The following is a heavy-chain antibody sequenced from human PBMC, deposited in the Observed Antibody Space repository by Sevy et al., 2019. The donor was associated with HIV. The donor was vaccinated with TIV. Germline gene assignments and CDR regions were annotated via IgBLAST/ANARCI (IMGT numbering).Heavy chain of an antibody. CDR1: GFTFSDYY. V-gene: IGHV3-11*01. D-gene: IGHD5-12*01. Sequence: GGSLRLSCAASGFTFSDYYMSWIRQAPGKGLEWVSYISSSGSTIYYADSVKGRFTISRDNAKNSLYLQMNSLRAEDTAVYYCARQTRVATIFFGTYYIDYWGQGTLVTVSS. J-gene: IGHJ4*02. CDR3: ARQTRVATIFFGTYYIDY. CDR2: ISSSGSTI.